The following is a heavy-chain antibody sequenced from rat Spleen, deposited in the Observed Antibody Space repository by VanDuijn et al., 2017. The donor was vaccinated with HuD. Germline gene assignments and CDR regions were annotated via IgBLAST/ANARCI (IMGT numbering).Heavy chain of an antibody. D-gene: IGHD1-1*01. J-gene: IGHJ2*01. V-gene: IGHV5-25*01. CDR3: ARPGYSGDDFDY. CDR2: IRAGADTT. CDR1: GFTYSNYV. Sequence: EVHLVESGGGLVQPGRSLKLSCAASGFTYSNYVMAWVRQAPAKGLEWIASIRAGADTTYYRDSVKGRFTISRDNAKSTLYLQMDSLRSEDTATYYCARPGYSGDDFDYWGQGVMVTVSS.